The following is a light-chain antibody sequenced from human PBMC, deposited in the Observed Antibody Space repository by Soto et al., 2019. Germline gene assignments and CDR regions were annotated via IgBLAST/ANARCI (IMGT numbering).Light chain of an antibody. J-gene: IGKJ2*01. CDR3: QHLAGT. V-gene: IGKV1-9*01. Sequence: QLTQSPSSLSASMGDRVTITCRASQDISGYLAWYQQQTGKAPKLLIYAASTLHSGVPTRFSGSGSGTEFILTIGRLQPEDFATYYCQHLAGTFGQGTKLEMK. CDR1: QDISGY. CDR2: AAS.